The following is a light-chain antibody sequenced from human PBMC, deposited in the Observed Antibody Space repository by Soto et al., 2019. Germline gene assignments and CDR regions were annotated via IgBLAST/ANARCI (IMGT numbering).Light chain of an antibody. CDR1: QEISNS. CDR2: DAS. V-gene: IGKV1-33*01. J-gene: IGKJ4*01. Sequence: DIQMTQSPSSLSASVGGRVTITCQASQEISNSLNWYQQRPGKAPNRLTYDASNLETGVPSRFSGSGSGTHFTLTISRLQPEDIATYHCQQYTHLPLPFGGGTTVDI. CDR3: QQYTHLPLP.